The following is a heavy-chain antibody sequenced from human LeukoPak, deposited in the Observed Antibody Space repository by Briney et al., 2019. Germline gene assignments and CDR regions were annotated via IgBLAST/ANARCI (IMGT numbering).Heavy chain of an antibody. V-gene: IGHV3-23*01. J-gene: IGHJ4*02. D-gene: IGHD3-3*01. Sequence: PGGSLRLSCAASGFTFSSYAMSWVRQAPGKGLEWVSAISGSGGSTYYADSVKGRFTISRDNSKNTLYLQMNSLRAEDTAVYYCAKGGTYYDFWSGYYFAYWGQGTLVTVSS. CDR2: ISGSGGST. CDR3: AKGGTYYDFWSGYYFAY. CDR1: GFTFSSYA.